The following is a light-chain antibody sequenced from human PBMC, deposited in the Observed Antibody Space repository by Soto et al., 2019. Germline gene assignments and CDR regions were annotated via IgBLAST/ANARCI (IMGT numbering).Light chain of an antibody. J-gene: IGKJ4*01. CDR1: QGISNY. CDR3: QKYNSAPLT. CDR2: AAS. Sequence: DIQMTQSPSSLSASVGDSVSITCRASQGISNYLAWYQQKPGKVPEILIYAASTLRSGVPSRFSGGGSGTDFTLTISSLQPGDVATYYCQKYNSAPLTFGGGTKVEIK. V-gene: IGKV1-27*01.